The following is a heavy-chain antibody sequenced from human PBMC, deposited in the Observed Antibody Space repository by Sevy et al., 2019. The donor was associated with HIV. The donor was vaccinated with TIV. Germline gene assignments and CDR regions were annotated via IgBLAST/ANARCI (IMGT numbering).Heavy chain of an antibody. J-gene: IGHJ6*02. Sequence: ASVKVSCKASGYTFTSYYMHWVRQAPGQGLEWMGIINPSGGSTSYAQKFQGRVTMTRDTSTSTVYMELSSLRSEDTGVDYWARGAPPFGVAGTWDYYYGMDVWGQGTTVTVSS. CDR3: ARGAPPFGVAGTWDYYYGMDV. CDR1: GYTFTSYY. V-gene: IGHV1-46*01. CDR2: INPSGGST. D-gene: IGHD6-19*01.